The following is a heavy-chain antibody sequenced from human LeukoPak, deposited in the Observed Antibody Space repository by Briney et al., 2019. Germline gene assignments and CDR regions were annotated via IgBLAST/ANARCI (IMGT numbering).Heavy chain of an antibody. CDR1: GFTFSSYG. CDR2: ISYDGSNK. D-gene: IGHD2-2*01. J-gene: IGHJ4*02. V-gene: IGHV3-30*03. CDR3: ARGYCSSTSCYSSGY. Sequence: GGSLRLSCAASGFTFSSYGMHWVRQAPGKGLEWVAVISYDGSNKYYADSVKGRFTISRDNSKNTLYLQMNSLRAEDTAVYYCARGYCSSTSCYSSGYWGQGTLVTVSS.